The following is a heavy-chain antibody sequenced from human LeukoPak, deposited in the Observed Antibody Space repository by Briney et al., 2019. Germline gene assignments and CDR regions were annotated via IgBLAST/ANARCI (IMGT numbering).Heavy chain of an antibody. CDR2: INHSGST. CDR3: ARGGTYYDSSGYRYWYFDL. V-gene: IGHV4-34*01. Sequence: PSETLSLTCTVSGGSISSYYWSWIRQPPGKGLEWIGEINHSGSTNYNPSLKSRVTISVDTSKNQFSLKLSSVTAADTAVYYCARGGTYYDSSGYRYWYFDLWGRGTLVTVSS. CDR1: GGSISSYY. D-gene: IGHD3-22*01. J-gene: IGHJ2*01.